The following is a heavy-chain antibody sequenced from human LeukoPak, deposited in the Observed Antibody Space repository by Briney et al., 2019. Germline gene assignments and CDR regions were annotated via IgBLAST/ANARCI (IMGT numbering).Heavy chain of an antibody. V-gene: IGHV3-7*01. J-gene: IGHJ3*02. CDR3: ARVSGDYGYYAFDI. CDR1: GFTFSSYW. CDR2: IKQDGSEK. Sequence: PGGSLRLSCAASGFTFSSYWMSWVRQAPGKGLEWVANIKQDGSEKYYVDSVKGRFTISRDNAKNSLYLQMNSLRAEDTAVYYCARVSGDYGYYAFDIWGQGTMVTVSS. D-gene: IGHD4-17*01.